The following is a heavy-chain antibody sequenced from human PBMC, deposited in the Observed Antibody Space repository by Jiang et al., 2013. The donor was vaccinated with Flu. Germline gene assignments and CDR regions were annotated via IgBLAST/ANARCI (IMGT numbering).Heavy chain of an antibody. J-gene: IGHJ3*02. V-gene: IGHV4-39*01. D-gene: IGHD3-9*01. CDR2: IYYSGST. CDR1: GGSISSSSYY. Sequence: LLKPSETLSLTCTVSGGSISSSSYYWGWIRQPPGKGLEWIGSIYYSGSTYYNPSLKSRVTISVDTSKNQFSLKLSSVTAADTAVYYCARHYDGYYDILTGENDAFDIWGQGTMVTVSS. CDR3: ARHYDGYYDILTGENDAFDI.